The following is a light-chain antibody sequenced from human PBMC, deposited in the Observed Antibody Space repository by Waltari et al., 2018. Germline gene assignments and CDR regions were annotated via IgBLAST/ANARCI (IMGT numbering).Light chain of an antibody. CDR1: SSDIGGYNY. CDR2: GVN. J-gene: IGLJ2*01. V-gene: IGLV2-14*03. CDR3: TSYTTSFTVV. Sequence: QSALTQPASVSGSPGQSITIPCTGTSSDIGGYNYVSWFQQHPGRAPKLIIYGVNNRPSGISNRLSGSKSGNTASLTISGLQAEDESHYYCTSYTTSFTVVFGGGTKLTVL.